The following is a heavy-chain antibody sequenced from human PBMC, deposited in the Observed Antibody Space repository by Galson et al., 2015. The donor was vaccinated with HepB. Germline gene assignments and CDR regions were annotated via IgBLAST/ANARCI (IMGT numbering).Heavy chain of an antibody. V-gene: IGHV1-69*13. CDR3: ARDLLPNKGYCTSTSCYGPFEF. J-gene: IGHJ4*02. D-gene: IGHD2-2*01. CDR1: GGTFSNYA. Sequence: SVKVSCKASGGTFSNYAINWVRQAPGQGLEWMGGIIPLFGRGDYAQKFQGRVTIIADESTTTVYMELSSLRSEDTAVYYCARDLLPNKGYCTSTSCYGPFEFWGQGTLVTVSS. CDR2: IIPLFGRG.